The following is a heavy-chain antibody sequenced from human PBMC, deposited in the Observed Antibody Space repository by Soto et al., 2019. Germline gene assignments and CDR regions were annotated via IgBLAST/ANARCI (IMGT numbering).Heavy chain of an antibody. V-gene: IGHV3-48*03. D-gene: IGHD6-19*01. J-gene: IGHJ4*02. CDR1: GFTFSSYE. CDR2: ISSSGSTI. Sequence: PGGSLRLSCAASGFTFSSYEMNWVRQAPGKGLEWVSYISSSGSTIYYADSVKGRFTISRDNAKNSLYLQMNSLRAEDTAVYYCASHGKWLVPGYWGQGTLVTVSS. CDR3: ASHGKWLVPGY.